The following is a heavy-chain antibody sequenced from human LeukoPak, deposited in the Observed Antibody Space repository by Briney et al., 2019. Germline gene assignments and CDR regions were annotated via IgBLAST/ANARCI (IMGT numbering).Heavy chain of an antibody. J-gene: IGHJ4*02. CDR3: ARQYCSGGSCYGKYYFDY. CDR2: INPNSGGT. V-gene: IGHV1-2*02. D-gene: IGHD2-15*01. CDR1: GYTFTGYY. Sequence: ASVKVSCKASGYTFTGYYMHWVRQAPGQGLEWMGWINPNSGGTNYAQKFQGRVTMTRDTSISTAYMELSRLRPDDTAVYYCARQYCSGGSCYGKYYFDYWGQGTLFTVSS.